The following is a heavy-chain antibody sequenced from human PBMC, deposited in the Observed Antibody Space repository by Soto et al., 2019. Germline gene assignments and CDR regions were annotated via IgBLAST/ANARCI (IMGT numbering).Heavy chain of an antibody. Sequence: QSWWSLRLSCSASVFTFSSYAMHWFRQAPGKGLEYVSGIRGNGDPPFYADSVKGRFTISRDNSKDTLYLQMSSLSADDTAVYYCVKSRGGNNFDFFDWGQGALVTVSS. D-gene: IGHD5-12*01. J-gene: IGHJ4*02. CDR3: VKSRGGNNFDFFD. V-gene: IGHV3-64D*06. CDR2: IRGNGDPP. CDR1: VFTFSSYA.